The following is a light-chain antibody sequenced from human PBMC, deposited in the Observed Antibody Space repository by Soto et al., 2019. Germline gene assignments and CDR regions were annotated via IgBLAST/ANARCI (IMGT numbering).Light chain of an antibody. J-gene: IGKJ4*01. V-gene: IGKV3-20*01. CDR2: GSS. CDR3: QQYGYSPLT. CDR1: QNIRSNY. Sequence: EIVLTQSPGTWTLSPGERATLSCRASQNIRSNYVAWYQQKPGQAPRLLIFGSSSTATGIPDRFSASGSGTDFTLTISRLEPEDFAVYYCQQYGYSPLTFGGGTKVEI.